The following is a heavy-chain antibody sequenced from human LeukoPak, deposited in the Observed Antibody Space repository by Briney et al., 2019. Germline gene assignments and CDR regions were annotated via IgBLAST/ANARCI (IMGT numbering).Heavy chain of an antibody. CDR3: ARDGGYCSSTSCPRGHFQH. D-gene: IGHD2-2*01. Sequence: GGSLRLSCAASGFTFSSYAMHWVRQAPGKGLEWVAVISYDGSNKYYADSVKGRFTISRDNSKNTLYLQMNSLRAEDTAVYYCARDGGYCSSTSCPRGHFQHWGQGTLVTVSS. V-gene: IGHV3-30-3*01. J-gene: IGHJ1*01. CDR2: ISYDGSNK. CDR1: GFTFSSYA.